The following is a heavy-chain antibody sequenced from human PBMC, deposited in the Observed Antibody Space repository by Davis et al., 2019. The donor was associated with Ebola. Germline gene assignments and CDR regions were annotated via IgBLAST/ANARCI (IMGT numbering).Heavy chain of an antibody. V-gene: IGHV3-23*01. Sequence: GESLKISCAASGFTFSSYAMSWVRQAPGKGLEWVSAISGSGGSTYYADSVKGRFTISRDNAKNTLYLQMNSLRAEDTAVYYCARAGGYCSSTSCYSHLDYYGMDVWGQGTTVTVSS. CDR2: ISGSGGST. CDR3: ARAGGYCSSTSCYSHLDYYGMDV. CDR1: GFTFSSYA. J-gene: IGHJ6*02. D-gene: IGHD2-2*02.